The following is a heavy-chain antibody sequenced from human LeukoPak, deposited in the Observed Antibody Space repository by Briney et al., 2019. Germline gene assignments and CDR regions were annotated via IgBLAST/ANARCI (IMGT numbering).Heavy chain of an antibody. CDR3: ARDFCTGCNYYFYGMDV. Sequence: GGSLRLSCAASGFTFDDYVMHWVRQAPGRGLEWVSGISANSANIGYADSVKGRFTLSRDNAKNSLYLQMNSLGTEDTALYYCARDFCTGCNYYFYGMDVWGRGTTVTVSS. J-gene: IGHJ6*02. CDR1: GFTFDDYV. CDR2: ISANSANI. D-gene: IGHD2-2*01. V-gene: IGHV3-9*01.